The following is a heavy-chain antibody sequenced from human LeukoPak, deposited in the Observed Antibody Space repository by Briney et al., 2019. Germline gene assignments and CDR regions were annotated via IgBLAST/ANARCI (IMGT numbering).Heavy chain of an antibody. Sequence: PSETLSLTCTVSGGSISSYYWSWIRQPAGKGLEWIGRIYTSGSTNYNPSLKSRVTMSVDTSKNQFSLKLSSVTAADTAVYYCARGGVVAATRGAFDIWGQGTMVTVSS. V-gene: IGHV4-4*07. CDR3: ARGGVVAATRGAFDI. CDR1: GGSISSYY. J-gene: IGHJ3*02. CDR2: IYTSGST. D-gene: IGHD2-15*01.